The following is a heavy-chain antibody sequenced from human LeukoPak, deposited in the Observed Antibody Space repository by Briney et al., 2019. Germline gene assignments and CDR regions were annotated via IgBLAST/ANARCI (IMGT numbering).Heavy chain of an antibody. J-gene: IGHJ4*02. CDR2: IYYSGST. Sequence: SETLSLTCAVPGGSISSYYWRWIRRPPGKGLEWIGYIYYSGSTNYNPSLKSRVTISVDTSKNQFSLKLLSVTAADTAVYYCDRGMQQLYHFDSWGRGTLVTVSS. CDR1: GGSISSYY. CDR3: DRGMQQLYHFDS. V-gene: IGHV4-59*01. D-gene: IGHD6-13*01.